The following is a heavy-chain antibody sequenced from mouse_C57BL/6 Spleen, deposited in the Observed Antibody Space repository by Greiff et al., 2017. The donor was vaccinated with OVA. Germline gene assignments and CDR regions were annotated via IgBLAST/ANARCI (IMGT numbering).Heavy chain of an antibody. CDR3: AREGDYGSSPTFAY. V-gene: IGHV3-6*01. D-gene: IGHD1-1*01. J-gene: IGHJ3*01. CDR1: GYSITSGYY. CDR2: ISYDGSN. Sequence: EVKLQESGPGLVKPSQSLSLTCSVTGYSITSGYYWNWIRQFPGNKLEWMGYISYDGSNNYNPSLKNRISITRDTSKNQFCLKLNSVTTEDTATYYCAREGDYGSSPTFAYWGQGTLVTVSA.